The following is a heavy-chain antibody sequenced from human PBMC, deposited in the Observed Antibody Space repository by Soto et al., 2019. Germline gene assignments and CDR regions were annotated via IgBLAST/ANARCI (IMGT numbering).Heavy chain of an antibody. V-gene: IGHV3-11*06. CDR1: GFSVGDNY. CDR3: AWYSGRRHVFTFDYGLDV. CDR2: SSSSVVYT. J-gene: IGHJ6*02. Sequence: QVQLVESGGGLVEPGGSLRLSCAASGFSVGDNYMTWIRQAPGKGLEWLSYSSSSVVYTNYADSVKGRFTISRDNAKNSLCLPMDSLRAEDTAVYFCAWYSGRRHVFTFDYGLDVWGLGTTVTVSS. D-gene: IGHD3-16*01.